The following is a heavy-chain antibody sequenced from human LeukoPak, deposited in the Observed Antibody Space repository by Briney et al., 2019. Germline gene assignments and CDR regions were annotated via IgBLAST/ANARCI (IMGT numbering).Heavy chain of an antibody. V-gene: IGHV5-51*01. Sequence: GESLKISCKGYGDRFTSYWVAWVRRMPGKGLEWMGIIFPGDSDTRYSPSIQGQVTISVDRSISPAYLQWSSLKASDTAIYYCARRPLHSQNWLAPWGQGTLVTVSS. J-gene: IGHJ5*02. CDR2: IFPGDSDT. CDR3: ARRPLHSQNWLAP. CDR1: GDRFTSYW.